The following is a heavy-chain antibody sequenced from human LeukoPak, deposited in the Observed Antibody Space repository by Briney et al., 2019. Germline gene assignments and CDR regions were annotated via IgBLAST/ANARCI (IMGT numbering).Heavy chain of an antibody. CDR2: IYYSGNT. D-gene: IGHD3-16*01. V-gene: IGHV4-59*08. Sequence: KSSETLSLTCTVSGGSISNYYWNWIRQAPGKGLEWIGFIYYSGNTNYNPSLKSRVAISIDTSKNQFSLKLTSVTAADTAMYYCSRHSIGVSFGSVWYAFDIWGQGTMVTVSS. CDR1: GGSISNYY. J-gene: IGHJ3*02. CDR3: SRHSIGVSFGSVWYAFDI.